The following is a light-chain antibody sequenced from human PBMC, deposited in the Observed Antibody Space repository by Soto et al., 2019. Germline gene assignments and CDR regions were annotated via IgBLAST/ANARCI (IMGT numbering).Light chain of an antibody. Sequence: EIEMTQSPAALSASPGQSVILSCRSSQNIGGNLAWYPQRPGQSPRLLLYAASDRATGGPARFSGSGSGTEFTLTIDSLQSEGCAVYYCQQYAQRWTFGQGTKVDIK. CDR3: QQYAQRWT. CDR1: QNIGGN. V-gene: IGKV3-15*01. J-gene: IGKJ1*01. CDR2: AAS.